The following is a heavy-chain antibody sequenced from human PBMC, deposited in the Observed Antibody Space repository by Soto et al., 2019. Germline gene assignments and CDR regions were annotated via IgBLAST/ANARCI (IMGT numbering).Heavy chain of an antibody. CDR2: IYYSGST. CDR1: GGSISSYY. J-gene: IGHJ5*02. CDR3: AIGSPVLAAAGPYNWFDP. Sequence: SETLSLTCTVSGGSISSYYWSWIRQPPGKGLEWIGYIYYSGSTNYNPSLKSRVTISVDTSKNQFSLKLSSVTAADTAVYYCAIGSPVLAAAGPYNWFDPWGQGTLVTVSS. V-gene: IGHV4-59*01. D-gene: IGHD6-13*01.